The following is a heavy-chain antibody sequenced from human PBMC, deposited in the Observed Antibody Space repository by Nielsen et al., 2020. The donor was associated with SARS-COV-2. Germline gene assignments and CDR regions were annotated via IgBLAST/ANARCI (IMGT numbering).Heavy chain of an antibody. Sequence: GESLKISCEASGFTFSSYGLHWVRQAPGKGLEWVAVISHAGSKIQYADSVDGRFTISRDNSKITSYLQMRSLGAEDTAVYYCAKEKRGLFLGLYDLWGQGTLVTVSS. D-gene: IGHD3/OR15-3a*01. J-gene: IGHJ5*02. CDR1: GFTFSSYG. CDR3: AKEKRGLFLGLYDL. V-gene: IGHV3-30*18. CDR2: ISHAGSKI.